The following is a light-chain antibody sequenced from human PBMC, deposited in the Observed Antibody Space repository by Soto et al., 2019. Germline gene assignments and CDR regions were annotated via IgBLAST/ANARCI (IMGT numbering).Light chain of an antibody. J-gene: IGKJ4*01. CDR3: QQYDSYPLT. V-gene: IGKV1-5*03. CDR1: QSISSW. CDR2: KAS. Sequence: DIQMTQSPSTLSASVRDRVTITCRASQSISSWLAWYQQKPGKAPNLLIYKASSLESGVPSRFSGSGSGTEFTLTVSSLQPDDFATYYCQQYDSYPLTFGGGTKV.